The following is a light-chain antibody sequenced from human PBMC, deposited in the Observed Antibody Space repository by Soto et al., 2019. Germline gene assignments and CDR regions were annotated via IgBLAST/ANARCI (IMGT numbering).Light chain of an antibody. CDR1: QSISSW. CDR3: QYYSCYSPT. CDR2: DAS. J-gene: IGKJ3*01. V-gene: IGKV1-5*01. Sequence: DIQMTQSPSTLSASVGDRVTITCRASQSISSWLAWYQQKSGKAPKLLIHDASSLESGVPSRFSGSGSGTEFTLTISSLQPDDFATYYCQYYSCYSPTFGPGTTVDIK.